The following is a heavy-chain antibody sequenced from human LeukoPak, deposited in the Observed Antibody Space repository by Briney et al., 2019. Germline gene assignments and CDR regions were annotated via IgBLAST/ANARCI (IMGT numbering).Heavy chain of an antibody. J-gene: IGHJ4*02. CDR1: GFTFSSYS. V-gene: IGHV3-21*01. Sequence: PGGSLRLSCAASGFTFSSYSMNWVRQAPGKGLEWVSSISSSTTYMYYADSLKGRFTISRDNAKNSLYLQMNSLRAEDTAVYYCARDREVVTPYYFDYWGQGTLVTLSS. CDR2: ISSSTTYM. D-gene: IGHD4-23*01. CDR3: ARDREVVTPYYFDY.